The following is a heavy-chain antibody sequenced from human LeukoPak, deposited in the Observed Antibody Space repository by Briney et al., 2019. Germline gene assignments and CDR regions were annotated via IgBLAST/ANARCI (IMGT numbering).Heavy chain of an antibody. D-gene: IGHD2-2*02. CDR1: GGTFSSYD. Sequence: ASVKVSCKASGGTFSSYDINWVRQATGQGLEWMGWMNPNSGNTGYAQKFQGRVTMTRNTSISTAYMELSSLRSEDTAVYYCARVHPMGYTSIDYWGQGTLVTVSS. J-gene: IGHJ4*02. CDR2: MNPNSGNT. CDR3: ARVHPMGYTSIDY. V-gene: IGHV1-8*02.